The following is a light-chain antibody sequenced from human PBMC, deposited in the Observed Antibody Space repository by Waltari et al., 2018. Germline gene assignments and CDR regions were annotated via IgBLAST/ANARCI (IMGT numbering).Light chain of an antibody. CDR1: QGIGNY. J-gene: IGKJ4*01. CDR3: QQYNSYPLT. CDR2: AAS. Sequence: IQMTQSPSSLSASVGDRVTITCRASQGIGNYLAWYQQKPGKLPDLLIFAASTLQSGVPSRFSGSGSGTDFTLTVNTLQPEDFATYDCQQYNSYPLTFGGGTEVEIK. V-gene: IGKV1-27*01.